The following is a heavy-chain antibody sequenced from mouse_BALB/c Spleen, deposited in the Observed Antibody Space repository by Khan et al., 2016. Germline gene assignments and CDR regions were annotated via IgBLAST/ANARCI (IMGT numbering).Heavy chain of an antibody. CDR1: GFNIKDTY. Sequence: VQLQQSGAELVKPGASVKLSCTASGFNIKDTYMHWVKQRPEQGLEWIGRIDPANGNTKYDPKFQGKATITADTSSNTAYLQLSSLTSEDTAVYYCARLDGYSAWFAYWGQGTLVTVSA. D-gene: IGHD2-3*01. V-gene: IGHV14-3*02. CDR3: ARLDGYSAWFAY. J-gene: IGHJ3*01. CDR2: IDPANGNT.